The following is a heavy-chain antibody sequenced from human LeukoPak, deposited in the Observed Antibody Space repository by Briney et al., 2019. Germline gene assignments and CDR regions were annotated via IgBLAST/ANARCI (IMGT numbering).Heavy chain of an antibody. CDR2: IKQDGSEK. Sequence: GGSLRLSCAASGXTFSNFWMSWVRQAPGKGLEWVANIKQDGSEKYYVDSVKGRFTISRDNAKNSLYLQMNSLRAEDTARYYCARDSGSYAFDIWGQGTMVTVSS. V-gene: IGHV3-7*04. CDR3: ARDSGSYAFDI. CDR1: GXTFSNFW. J-gene: IGHJ3*02. D-gene: IGHD1-26*01.